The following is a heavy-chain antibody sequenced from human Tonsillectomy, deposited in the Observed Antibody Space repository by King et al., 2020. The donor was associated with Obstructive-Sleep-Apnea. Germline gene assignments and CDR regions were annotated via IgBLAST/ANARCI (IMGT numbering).Heavy chain of an antibody. CDR2: INRDGSST. CDR1: GFTFSSYW. D-gene: IGHD3-22*01. Sequence: VQLVESGGGLAQPGGSLRLSCAASGFTFSSYWMHWVRQAPGKGLVWFSRINRDGSSTTYADSVKGRFTISRDNAKKKLYLQMNSLRAEDTAVYYCARDYPLYYYDSSGYPAGYWGQGTLVSVSS. V-gene: IGHV3-74*02. CDR3: ARDYPLYYYDSSGYPAGY. J-gene: IGHJ4*02.